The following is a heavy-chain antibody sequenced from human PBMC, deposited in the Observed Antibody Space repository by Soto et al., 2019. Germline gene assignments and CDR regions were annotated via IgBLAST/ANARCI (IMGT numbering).Heavy chain of an antibody. CDR1: GFTFSSYG. Sequence: GGSLRLSCAASGFTFSSYGMHWVRQAPGKGLEWVAVIWYDGSNKYYADSVKGRFTISRDNSKNTLYLQMNSLRAEDTAVYYCARVRNMNYYGSGVGYYCYYYGMDVWGQGTTVTVSS. D-gene: IGHD3-10*01. CDR2: IWYDGSNK. CDR3: ARVRNMNYYGSGVGYYCYYYGMDV. J-gene: IGHJ6*02. V-gene: IGHV3-33*01.